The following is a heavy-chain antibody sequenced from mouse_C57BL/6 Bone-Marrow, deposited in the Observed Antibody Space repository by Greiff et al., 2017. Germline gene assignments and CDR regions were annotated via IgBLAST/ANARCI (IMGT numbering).Heavy chain of an antibody. D-gene: IGHD1-1*01. CDR3: ARPHSYGSSFAY. J-gene: IGHJ3*01. V-gene: IGHV5-6*01. CDR1: GFTFSSYG. CDR2: ISSGGSYT. Sequence: EVKLVESGGDLVKPGGSLKLSCAASGFTFSSYGMSWVRQTPDKRLEWVATISSGGSYTYYPDSVKGRFTISRDNAKNTLYLQMSSLKSEDTAMYYCARPHSYGSSFAYWRHGDLVTVSA.